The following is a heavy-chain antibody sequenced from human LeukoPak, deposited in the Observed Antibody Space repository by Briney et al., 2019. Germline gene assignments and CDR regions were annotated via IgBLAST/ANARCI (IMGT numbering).Heavy chain of an antibody. Sequence: PSGTLSLTCALSGGSISSNNWWSWVRQPRGKGLEWIGEISHSGSTGYNPSLKSRVTISVDKSKNHFSLKLSSVTAADTAVYYCARNMVGETTFDYWGQGTLVTVSS. CDR2: ISHSGST. CDR1: GGSISSNNW. V-gene: IGHV4-4*02. CDR3: ARNMVGETTFDY. J-gene: IGHJ4*02. D-gene: IGHD2/OR15-2a*01.